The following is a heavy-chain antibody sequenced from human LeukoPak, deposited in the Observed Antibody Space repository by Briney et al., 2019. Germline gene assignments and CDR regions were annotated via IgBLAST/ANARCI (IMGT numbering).Heavy chain of an antibody. D-gene: IGHD2-21*01. CDR3: SRDRDWVMFDN. J-gene: IGHJ4*02. CDR1: GFSFSDYH. V-gene: IGHV3-74*01. Sequence: AGGSLTLSCVASGFSFSDYHIHWVRHAPGKGLMWVSQITNDERDTRYADSVKGRFTISKDNAKNTVYLQMNSLSDEDTAIYYCSRDRDWVMFDNWGQGTLVTVSS. CDR2: ITNDERDT.